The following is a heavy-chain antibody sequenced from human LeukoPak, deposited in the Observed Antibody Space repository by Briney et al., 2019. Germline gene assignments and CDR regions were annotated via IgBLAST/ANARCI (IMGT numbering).Heavy chain of an antibody. D-gene: IGHD5/OR15-5a*01. V-gene: IGHV3-7*01. J-gene: IGHJ4*02. CDR1: GFTFSSYW. Sequence: PGGSLRLSRAASGFTFSSYWMSWVRQAPGKGLEWVANIKQDGSEKYYVDSVKGRFTISRDNAKNSLYLQMNSLRAEDTAVYYCARDFSTKERYYFDYWGQGTLVTVSS. CDR2: IKQDGSEK. CDR3: ARDFSTKERYYFDY.